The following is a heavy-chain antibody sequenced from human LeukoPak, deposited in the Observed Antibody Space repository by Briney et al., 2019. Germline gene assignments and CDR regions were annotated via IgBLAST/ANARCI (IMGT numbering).Heavy chain of an antibody. V-gene: IGHV4-34*01. CDR3: ARHEPYYDSSGYDYYYFDY. Sequence: ASETLSLTCAVYGGSFSGYYWSWIRQPPGKGLEWIGEINHSGSTNYNPSLKSRVTISVDTSKNQFSLKLSSVTAADTAVYYCARHEPYYDSSGYDYYYFDYWGQGTLVTVSS. CDR2: INHSGST. J-gene: IGHJ4*02. D-gene: IGHD3-22*01. CDR1: GGSFSGYY.